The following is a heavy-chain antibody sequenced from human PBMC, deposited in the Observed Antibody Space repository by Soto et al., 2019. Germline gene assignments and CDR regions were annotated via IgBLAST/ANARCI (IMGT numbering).Heavy chain of an antibody. CDR2: IYSSGST. CDR1: GGSISGYY. CDR3: ARLASNSTRCFTYTVS. J-gene: IGHJ5*02. Sequence: PSETLSLTCTVSGGSISGYYWSWIRQPPGKGLEWIGYIYSSGSTNYNPSLQSRVTISVDTSKNQFSLKLSSVTAADTAVYFCARLASNSTRCFTYTVSWGQGPLVSV. V-gene: IGHV4-59*08. D-gene: IGHD2-2*02.